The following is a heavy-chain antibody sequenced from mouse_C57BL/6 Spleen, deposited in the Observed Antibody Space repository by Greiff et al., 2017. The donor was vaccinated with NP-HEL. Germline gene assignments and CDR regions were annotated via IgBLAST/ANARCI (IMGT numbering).Heavy chain of an antibody. V-gene: IGHV1-69*01. J-gene: IGHJ2*01. CDR3: ARQGIYYAYFDY. Sequence: VQLQQPGAELVMPGASVKLSCKASGYTFTSYWMHWVKQRPGQGLEWIGEIDPSDSYTNYNQKFKGKSTLTVDKSSSTAYMQLSSLTSEDSAVYYCARQGIYYAYFDYWGQGTTLTVSS. D-gene: IGHD2-1*01. CDR2: IDPSDSYT. CDR1: GYTFTSYW.